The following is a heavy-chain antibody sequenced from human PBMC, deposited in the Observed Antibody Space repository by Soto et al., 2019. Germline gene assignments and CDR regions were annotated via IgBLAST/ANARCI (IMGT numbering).Heavy chain of an antibody. V-gene: IGHV1-46*01. D-gene: IGHD3-16*01. CDR1: GYPFTSYY. J-gene: IGHJ5*02. CDR3: ARDPWVLWGANWYDP. CDR2: FNPTGDTA. Sequence: ASVQVSCKAPGYPFTSYYIHWVRQAPGQGLEWMGVFNPTGDTASYAQKFQGRVTMTRDTSTSTVYMEMSSLRSEDTAVYYCARDPWVLWGANWYDPWCQGISVTV.